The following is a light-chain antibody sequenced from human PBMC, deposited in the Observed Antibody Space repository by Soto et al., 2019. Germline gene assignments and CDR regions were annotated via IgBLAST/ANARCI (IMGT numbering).Light chain of an antibody. CDR1: QSISSY. CDR2: AAS. CDR3: QQSYSPPPYT. V-gene: IGKV1-39*01. J-gene: IGKJ2*01. Sequence: DIQMTQSPSSLSASVGDRVTITSRASQSISSYLNWYQQRPGKAPELLIYAASSLQGGVPSRFSGSGSGTDFTLTITSLQPEDFATYYWQQSYSPPPYTFGQGTKLEIK.